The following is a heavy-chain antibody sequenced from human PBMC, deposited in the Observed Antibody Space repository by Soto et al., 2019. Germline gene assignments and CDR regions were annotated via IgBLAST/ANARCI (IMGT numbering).Heavy chain of an antibody. V-gene: IGHV1-18*01. J-gene: IGHJ6*02. CDR2: ISAYNGNT. CDR1: GYTFTSYG. CDR3: ARGGYYDSSGSRNYHYYGMNV. D-gene: IGHD3-22*01. Sequence: ASVKVSCKASGYTFTSYGISWVRQAPGQGLEWMGWISAYNGNTNYAQKLQGRVTRTTDTSTSTAYMEVRSLRSDDTAVYYCARGGYYDSSGSRNYHYYGMNVWGQGTTVTVSS.